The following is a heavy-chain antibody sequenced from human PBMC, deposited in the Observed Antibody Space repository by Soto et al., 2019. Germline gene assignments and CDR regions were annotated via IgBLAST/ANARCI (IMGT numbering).Heavy chain of an antibody. CDR2: IYYSGST. J-gene: IGHJ4*02. V-gene: IGHV4-30-4*01. CDR3: ARDWGSGYVFDY. CDR1: GGSISSGDYY. D-gene: IGHD3-22*01. Sequence: QVQLQESGPGLVKPSQTLSLTCTVSGGSISSGDYYWSWIRQPPGKGLEWIGYIYYSGSTYYNPSLKSRVPISVDTSKNQFSLKLSSVTAADTAVYSCARDWGSGYVFDYWGQGTLVTVSS.